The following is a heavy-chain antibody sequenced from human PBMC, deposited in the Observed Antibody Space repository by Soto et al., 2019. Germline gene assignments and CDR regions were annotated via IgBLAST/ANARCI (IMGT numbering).Heavy chain of an antibody. D-gene: IGHD4-17*01. J-gene: IGHJ4*02. CDR2: IYSDGGT. CDR3: ATRMTTAPY. CDR1: GFTVSNNY. V-gene: IGHV3-66*01. Sequence: EVQLVQSGGGLVQPGGSLRLSCAASGFTVSNNYLSWVRQAPGKGLQWVSLIYSDGGTDYAESVKGRFTISRDNSKNTLDFKMNSLKAEDTAIYYCATRMTTAPYWGQGTLVTVSS.